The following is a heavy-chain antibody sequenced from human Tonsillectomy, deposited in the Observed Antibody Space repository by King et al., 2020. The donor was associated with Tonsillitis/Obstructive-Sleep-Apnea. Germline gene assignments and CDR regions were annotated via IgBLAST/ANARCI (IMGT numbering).Heavy chain of an antibody. CDR3: VRHAPVMDNYYYYMDV. V-gene: IGHV4-39*01. CDR1: GGSISSSRYY. CDR2: IYYNGDT. D-gene: IGHD3-16*01. Sequence: LQLQESGPGLVKPSETLSLSCFVSGGSISSSRYYWGWIRQPPGKGLEWIGTIYYNGDTYYNPSLKSRVTVSIDTSDSQFSLKLTSVTAADTAVYYCVRHAPVMDNYYYYMDVWGKGTTVTVSS. J-gene: IGHJ6*03.